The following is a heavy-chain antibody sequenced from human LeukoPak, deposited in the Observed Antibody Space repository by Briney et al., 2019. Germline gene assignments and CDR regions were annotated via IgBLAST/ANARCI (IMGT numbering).Heavy chain of an antibody. D-gene: IGHD6-13*01. J-gene: IGHJ5*02. CDR3: VRDGEGAGISVNYWFDP. CDR2: MNPNTDNT. CDR1: GFTFTSYD. Sequence: GASVKVSCKASGFTFTSYDINWVRQASGQGFEWMGWMNPNTDNTGYAQKFQGRVTMTRDTSTSTAYMELRGLRSEDTAVYYCVRDGEGAGISVNYWFDPWGQGTLVTVSP. V-gene: IGHV1-8*01.